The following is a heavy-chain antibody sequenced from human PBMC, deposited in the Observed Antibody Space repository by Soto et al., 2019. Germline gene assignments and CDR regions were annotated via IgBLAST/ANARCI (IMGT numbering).Heavy chain of an antibody. CDR3: ARRV. CDR2: ISAGGDTT. V-gene: IGHV3-23*01. CDR1: GFTFSNYP. Sequence: EVQVSESGGGLVQPGGSLRISCATSGFTFSNYPMNWVRQAPGKGLEWVSGISAGGDTTYYADSVKGRFTIFRDNSKNSVSLQMNRLRVEDTAVYYCARRVWGQGTLVTVSS. J-gene: IGHJ4*02.